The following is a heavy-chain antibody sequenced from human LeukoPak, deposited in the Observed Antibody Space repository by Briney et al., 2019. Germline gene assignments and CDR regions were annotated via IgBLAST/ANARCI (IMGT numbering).Heavy chain of an antibody. CDR3: AGDEGWTFDI. J-gene: IGHJ3*02. D-gene: IGHD5-24*01. CDR2: IQKDGSDK. CDR1: GFTFSTHW. Sequence: EGSLRLSCAASGFTFSTHWMSWFRQAPGKGLEWVALIQKDGSDKYYVDSVKGRFTISRDNAKNSLYLQMNGLRADDTAVYYCAGDEGWTFDIWGQGTKVTVSS. V-gene: IGHV3-7*01.